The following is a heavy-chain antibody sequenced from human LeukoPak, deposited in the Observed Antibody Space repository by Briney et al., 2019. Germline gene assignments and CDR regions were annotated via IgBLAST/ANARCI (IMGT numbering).Heavy chain of an antibody. D-gene: IGHD3-3*01. CDR2: IRYDGSNK. J-gene: IGHJ4*02. V-gene: IGHV3-30*02. CDR3: AKDRTSIFGVVIPFDY. Sequence: PGGSLRLSCAASGFTFSSYGMQWLRQAPGKGLEWVAFIRYDGSNKYYADSVKGRFTISRDNSKNTLYLQMNSLRAEDTAVYYCAKDRTSIFGVVIPFDYWGQGTLVTVSS. CDR1: GFTFSSYG.